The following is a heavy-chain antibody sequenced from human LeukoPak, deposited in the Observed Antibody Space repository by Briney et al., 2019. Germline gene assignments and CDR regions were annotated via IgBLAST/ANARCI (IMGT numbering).Heavy chain of an antibody. V-gene: IGHV3-64*01. CDR3: ARVRLSGSYFFDY. Sequence: GSLRLSCAASGFTFSSYAMHWVRQAPGKGLEYVSAISSNGGSTYYANSVKGRFTISRDNSKNTLYLQMGSLRAEDMAVYYCARVRLSGSYFFDYWGQGTLVTVSS. J-gene: IGHJ4*02. D-gene: IGHD1-26*01. CDR1: GFTFSSYA. CDR2: ISSNGGST.